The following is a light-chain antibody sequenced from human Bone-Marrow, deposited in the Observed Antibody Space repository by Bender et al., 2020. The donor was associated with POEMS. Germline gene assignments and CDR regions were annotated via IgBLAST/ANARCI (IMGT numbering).Light chain of an antibody. CDR2: YDS. Sequence: SYVLTQPPSVSVAPGKTATLSCGGSNIEEKNVHWYQQKPGQAPVVVMNYDSDRPSGIPERFSGSNSGNTATLTISRVEVGDEADYYCQVWDSSREVVVFGGGTKLTVL. V-gene: IGLV3-21*04. CDR3: QVWDSSREVVV. J-gene: IGLJ2*01. CDR1: NIEEKN.